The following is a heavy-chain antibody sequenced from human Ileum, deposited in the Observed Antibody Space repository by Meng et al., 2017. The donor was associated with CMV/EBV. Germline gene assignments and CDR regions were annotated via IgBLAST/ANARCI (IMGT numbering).Heavy chain of an antibody. CDR1: GGPFSGYY. D-gene: IGHD3-10*01. V-gene: IGHV4-34*01. CDR3: ARRSGGRYYSSGSYYITPCYFDY. J-gene: IGHJ4*02. Sequence: GSLRLSCAVHGGPFSGYYWSWIRQPPGKGLEWIGEINHSGSTNYNSSLKSRVTISVDTSENQFSLKLSSVTAAEAAVYSCARRSGGRYYSSGSYYITPCYFDYWGQGTLVTVSS. CDR2: INHSGST.